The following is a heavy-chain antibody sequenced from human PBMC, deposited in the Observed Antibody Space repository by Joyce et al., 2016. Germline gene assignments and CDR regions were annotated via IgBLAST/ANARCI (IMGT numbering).Heavy chain of an antibody. J-gene: IGHJ6*02. D-gene: IGHD1-14*01. CDR1: GGDFSNYT. CDR3: ARGGTSSDHYFFYTLDV. CDR2: IIPFFGAA. Sequence: QVLLVQSGAAVKRPGSSLRVSCKSSGGDFSNYTVNWVRQAPGQRLEWMGGIIPFFGAAKYAEDFQSRVTLTADQSTRTAYLELSSLTSADTAVYYCARGGTSSDHYFFYTLDVWGPGTTVIVSS. V-gene: IGHV1-69*12.